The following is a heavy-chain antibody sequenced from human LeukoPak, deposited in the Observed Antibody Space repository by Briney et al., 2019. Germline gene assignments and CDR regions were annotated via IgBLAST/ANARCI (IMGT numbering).Heavy chain of an antibody. CDR2: IYSGGST. J-gene: IGHJ4*02. CDR3: ARGIDY. Sequence: GGSLRLSCKVSGFTVSSNYMRWVGQAPGKGLVSLSIIYSGGSTHSAHSVKRRFAISRDSPKNTLYLQMNSLRAEDTAVYYCARGIDYWGQGTLVTVSS. CDR1: GFTVSSNY. V-gene: IGHV3-66*02.